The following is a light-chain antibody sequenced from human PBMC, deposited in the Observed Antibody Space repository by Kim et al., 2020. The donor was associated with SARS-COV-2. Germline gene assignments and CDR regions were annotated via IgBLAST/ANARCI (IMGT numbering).Light chain of an antibody. CDR2: GAS. CDR1: QSVSSN. CDR3: QQYNNWPPRT. V-gene: IGKV3D-15*01. J-gene: IGKJ4*01. Sequence: EIVMTQSPATLSVSPGERATLSCRASQSVSSNLAWYQQKHGQALRLLIYGASTRATGIPARFSGSGSGTEFTLTISSLQSEDFAVYYCQQYNNWPPRTFGGGTKVYIK.